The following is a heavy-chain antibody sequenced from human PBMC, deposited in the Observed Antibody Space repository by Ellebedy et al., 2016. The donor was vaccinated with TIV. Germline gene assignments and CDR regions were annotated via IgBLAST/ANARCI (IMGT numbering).Heavy chain of an antibody. CDR2: INPYNANT. D-gene: IGHD1-7*01. CDR1: GYTFTTYG. CDR3: ARGKVDNGNYLPAEYFQH. Sequence: ASVKVSXXASGYTFTTYGIIWVRPAPGQGLEWMGWINPYNANTNYAQKLQGRVTMTTDTSTSTAYMELRSLRSDDTAVYYCARGKVDNGNYLPAEYFQHWGQGTLVPVSS. J-gene: IGHJ1*01. V-gene: IGHV1-18*04.